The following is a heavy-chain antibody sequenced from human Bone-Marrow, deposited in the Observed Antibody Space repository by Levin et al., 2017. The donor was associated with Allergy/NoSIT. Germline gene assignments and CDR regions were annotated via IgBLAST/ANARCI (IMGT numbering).Heavy chain of an antibody. Sequence: GESLKISCAASGFTFSSYGMHWVRQAPGKGLEWVAVIWYDGSNKYYADSVKGRFTISRDNSKNTLYLQMNSLRAEDTAVYYCARVETMIVVTGGMDVWGQGTTVTVSS. J-gene: IGHJ6*02. V-gene: IGHV3-33*01. CDR3: ARVETMIVVTGGMDV. D-gene: IGHD3-22*01. CDR1: GFTFSSYG. CDR2: IWYDGSNK.